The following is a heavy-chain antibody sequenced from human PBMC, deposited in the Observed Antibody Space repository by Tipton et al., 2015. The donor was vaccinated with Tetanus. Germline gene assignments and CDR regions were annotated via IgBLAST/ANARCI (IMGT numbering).Heavy chain of an antibody. V-gene: IGHV3-23*03. CDR1: RFTFSNYA. CDR3: AKKMGATGGPLDY. CDR2: IYSGSTRT. D-gene: IGHD1-26*01. Sequence: SLRLSCAASRFTFSNYAMSWVRQAPGKGLEWVSVIYSGSTRTFYVDSMGGRFTVSRDDSKNMLYLQMNSLRAEDTAVYYCAKKMGATGGPLDYWGQGTLVTVSS. J-gene: IGHJ4*02.